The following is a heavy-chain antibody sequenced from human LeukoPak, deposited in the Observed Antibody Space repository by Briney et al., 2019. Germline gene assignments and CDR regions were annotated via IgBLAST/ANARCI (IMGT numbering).Heavy chain of an antibody. CDR1: GYTFTDYY. J-gene: IGHJ3*02. CDR3: ARDCSGGTCESPFDI. CDR2: INPNSGGT. V-gene: IGHV1-2*02. D-gene: IGHD2-15*01. Sequence: ASVKVSCKASGYTFTDYYIHWVRQAPGQGLEWMGWINPNSGGTNYAQKFQGRVTMTRDTSISTAYMELSRLRSDDTAVYYCARDCSGGTCESPFDIWGQGTMVTVSS.